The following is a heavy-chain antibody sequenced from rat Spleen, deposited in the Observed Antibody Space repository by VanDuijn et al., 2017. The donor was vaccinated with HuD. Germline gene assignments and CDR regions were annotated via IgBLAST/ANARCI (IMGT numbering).Heavy chain of an antibody. CDR1: GFSLTSYS. Sequence: QVQLKESGPGLVQPSETLSLTCTVSGFSLTSYSVSWVRQPSGKGPEWMVRLWYDGDTAYNSALKSRLSISRDTSKNQVFLKMNSLQTDDTGTYYCARADIASISTDGIWGQGVMVTVSS. CDR3: ARADIASISTDGI. CDR2: LWYDGDT. V-gene: IGHV2-34*01. J-gene: IGHJ2*01. D-gene: IGHD1-2*01.